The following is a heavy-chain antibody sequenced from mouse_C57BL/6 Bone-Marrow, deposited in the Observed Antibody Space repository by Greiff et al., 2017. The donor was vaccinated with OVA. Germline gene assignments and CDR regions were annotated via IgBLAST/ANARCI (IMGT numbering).Heavy chain of an antibody. J-gene: IGHJ2*01. CDR3: ARDREYYSSSFDY. CDR2: INHDGSST. Sequence: EVMLVESERGLVQPGSSMKLSCTASGFTFSDYYMAWVRQVPEKGLEWVANINHDGSSTYYLDSLKSRFIISRDNAKNILYLQMSSLKSEDTATYYCARDREYYSSSFDYWGQGTTLTVSS. V-gene: IGHV5-16*01. CDR1: GFTFSDYY. D-gene: IGHD1-1*01.